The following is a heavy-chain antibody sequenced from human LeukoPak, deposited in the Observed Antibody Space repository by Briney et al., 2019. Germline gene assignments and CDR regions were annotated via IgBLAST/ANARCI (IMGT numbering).Heavy chain of an antibody. CDR3: ASGADAFETSGDYFDY. CDR2: IYSSGST. V-gene: IGHV4-4*07. Sequence: PSETLSLTCTVSGASIDTYHWNWIRQPAGKGLEGIGRIYSSGSTNYNPSLKGRVTMSVETSTNQVSLKVTSVTAADTAVYYCASGADAFETSGDYFDYWGQGTLVTVSS. J-gene: IGHJ4*02. CDR1: GASIDTYH. D-gene: IGHD7-27*01.